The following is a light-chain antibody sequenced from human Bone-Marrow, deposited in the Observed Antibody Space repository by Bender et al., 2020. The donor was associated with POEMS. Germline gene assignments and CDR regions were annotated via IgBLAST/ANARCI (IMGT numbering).Light chain of an antibody. CDR1: ILPKKY. V-gene: IGLV3-21*01. Sequence: SSELTQPPSVSVSPGQTARITCSGDILPKKYAYWYQQKSGQAPVLVIFYDTDRPSGIPERFSGSNSGNTATLTISRVEGGDEADYYCQTWDNNVGVFGKGTKLTVL. CDR3: QTWDNNVGV. J-gene: IGLJ3*02. CDR2: YDT.